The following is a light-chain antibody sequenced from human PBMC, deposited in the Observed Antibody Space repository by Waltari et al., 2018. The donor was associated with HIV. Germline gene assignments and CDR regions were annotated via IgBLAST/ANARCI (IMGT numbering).Light chain of an antibody. Sequence: SYELTQPPSVSVSPGHTATIACSGDKLGDNYVSWYQQTAGQSPVVVIFRDDKRPSVIPERFSGSNSGNTATLTISGTQAIDEADYYCQAWDSNSYVVFGGGTKLTVL. CDR1: KLGDNY. J-gene: IGLJ2*01. V-gene: IGLV3-1*01. CDR3: QAWDSNSYVV. CDR2: RDD.